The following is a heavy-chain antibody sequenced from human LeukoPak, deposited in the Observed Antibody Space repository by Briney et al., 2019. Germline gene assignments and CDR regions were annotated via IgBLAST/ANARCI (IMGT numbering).Heavy chain of an antibody. Sequence: GGSLRLSCTASGFKFDDYGMSWVRQAPGKGLEWVSGINWNGRTTEYGDSVNGRFSISRDDAKTSLYLQMNSLRHEDTALYYCARGFGVGRIHSYPGVFDTWGQGTMVTVSS. J-gene: IGHJ3*02. D-gene: IGHD5-18*01. CDR1: GFKFDDYG. CDR3: ARGFGVGRIHSYPGVFDT. CDR2: INWNGRTT. V-gene: IGHV3-20*04.